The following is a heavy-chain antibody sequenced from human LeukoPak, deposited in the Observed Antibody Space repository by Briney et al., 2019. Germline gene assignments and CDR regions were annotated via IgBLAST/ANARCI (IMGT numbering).Heavy chain of an antibody. D-gene: IGHD5-18*01. Sequence: ASVKVSCKASGYTFTSYYMHWVRQAPGQGLEWMGIINPSGGSTSYAQKFQGRVTMTRDTSTSTVYMELSSLRSEDTAVYYCAGYSYGPNAFDIWGQGTMVTVSS. CDR2: INPSGGST. J-gene: IGHJ3*02. CDR1: GYTFTSYY. CDR3: AGYSYGPNAFDI. V-gene: IGHV1-46*01.